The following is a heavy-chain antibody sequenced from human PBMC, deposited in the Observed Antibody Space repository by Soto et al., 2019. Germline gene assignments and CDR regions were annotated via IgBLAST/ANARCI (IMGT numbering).Heavy chain of an antibody. CDR1: GGTFSSYA. CDR2: IIPIFGTA. Sequence: VKVSCKGSGGTFSSYAISWVRQAPGQGLEWMGGIIPIFGTANYAQKFQGRVTITADESTSTAYMELSSLRSEDTAVYYCATYYYDSSGYYDAFDIWGQGTMVTVSS. J-gene: IGHJ3*02. V-gene: IGHV1-69*13. CDR3: ATYYYDSSGYYDAFDI. D-gene: IGHD3-22*01.